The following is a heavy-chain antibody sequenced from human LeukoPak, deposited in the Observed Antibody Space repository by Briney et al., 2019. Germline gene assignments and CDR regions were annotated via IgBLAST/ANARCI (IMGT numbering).Heavy chain of an antibody. D-gene: IGHD2/OR15-2a*01. CDR1: GFTFSSYA. Sequence: PGGSLRLSCAASGFTFSSYAMSWVRQAPGKGLEWVSSITSGSSYIYYADSVKGRFTISRDNAKNSLYLQMNSLRAEDTAVYYCARDSISAALFDLWGQGTLITVSS. CDR3: ARDSISAALFDL. V-gene: IGHV3-21*01. J-gene: IGHJ5*02. CDR2: ITSGSSYI.